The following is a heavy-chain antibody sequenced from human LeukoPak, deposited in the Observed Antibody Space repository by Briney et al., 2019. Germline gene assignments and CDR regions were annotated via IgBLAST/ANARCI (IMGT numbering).Heavy chain of an antibody. CDR1: GYTFTSYY. CDR3: ARNLYSNLLDY. CDR2: ISAYNGNT. V-gene: IGHV1-18*04. Sequence: ASVKVSCKASGYTFTSYYMHWVRQAPGQGLEWMGWISAYNGNTNYAQKLQGRVTMTTDTSTSTAYMELRSLRSDDTAVYYCARNLYSNLLDYWGQGTLVTVSS. D-gene: IGHD4-11*01. J-gene: IGHJ4*02.